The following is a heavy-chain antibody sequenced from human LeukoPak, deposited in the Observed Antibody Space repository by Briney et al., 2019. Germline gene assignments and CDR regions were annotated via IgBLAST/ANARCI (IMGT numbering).Heavy chain of an antibody. Sequence: GGSQRLSCAASGFTLSSYSMNWVRQAPGKGLEWVSSISRSSAYIYYADSVKGRFTISRDNAKNSLYLQMNSLRAEDTAVYYCAKSFGPVIAAAGTGADWGQGTLVTVSS. D-gene: IGHD6-13*01. CDR3: AKSFGPVIAAAGTGAD. J-gene: IGHJ4*02. CDR2: ISRSSAYI. CDR1: GFTLSSYS. V-gene: IGHV3-21*04.